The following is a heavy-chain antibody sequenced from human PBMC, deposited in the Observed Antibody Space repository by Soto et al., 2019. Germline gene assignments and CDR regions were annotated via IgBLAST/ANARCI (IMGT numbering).Heavy chain of an antibody. Sequence: ASVKVSCKASGYTFTSYGISWVRRAPGQGLDWMGWISAYNGNTNYAQKLQGRVTMTTDTSTSTAYMELRSLRSDDTAVYYCARGPPSYYDSSGYYKYFDYWGQGTLVTVSS. J-gene: IGHJ4*02. CDR1: GYTFTSYG. V-gene: IGHV1-18*01. CDR3: ARGPPSYYDSSGYYKYFDY. D-gene: IGHD3-22*01. CDR2: ISAYNGNT.